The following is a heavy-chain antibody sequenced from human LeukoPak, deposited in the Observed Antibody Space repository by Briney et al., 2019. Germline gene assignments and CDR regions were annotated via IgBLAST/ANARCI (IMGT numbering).Heavy chain of an antibody. V-gene: IGHV1-24*01. J-gene: IGHJ4*02. Sequence: ASVKVSCKVSGYTLTELSMHWVRQAPGKGLEWMGGFDPEDGETIYAQKFQGRVTMTEDTSTDTAYMELSSLRSEDTAVYYCATGVGATTPFDYWGQGTLVTVSS. CDR1: GYTLTELS. CDR2: FDPEDGET. D-gene: IGHD1-26*01. CDR3: ATGVGATTPFDY.